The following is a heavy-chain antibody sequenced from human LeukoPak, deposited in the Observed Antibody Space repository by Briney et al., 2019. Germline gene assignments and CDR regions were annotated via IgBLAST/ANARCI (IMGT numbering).Heavy chain of an antibody. D-gene: IGHD3-22*01. CDR1: GFTFSSYS. CDR3: ASLGSGYYYFDY. CDR2: ISSSSSYI. V-gene: IGHV3-21*01. Sequence: GGSLRLSCAASGFTFSSYSMNWVRQAPGKGLEWVSSISSSSSYIYYADSVKGRFTISRDNAKNSLYLQMNSLRAEDTAVYYCASLGSGYYYFDYWGQGTLVTVSS. J-gene: IGHJ4*02.